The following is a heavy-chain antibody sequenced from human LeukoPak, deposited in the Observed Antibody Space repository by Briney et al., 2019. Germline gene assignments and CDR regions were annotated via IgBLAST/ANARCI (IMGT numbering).Heavy chain of an antibody. Sequence: PSETLSLTCTVSGGSISSYYWSWIRQPPGKGLEWIGYIYYSGSTNYNPSLKSRVTISVDTSKNQFSLKLSSVTAADTAVYYCARVGRDGYNLYYFDSGAQGPRVTVSS. J-gene: IGHJ4*02. CDR3: ARVGRDGYNLYYFDS. CDR1: GGSISSYY. CDR2: IYYSGST. V-gene: IGHV4-59*01. D-gene: IGHD5-24*01.